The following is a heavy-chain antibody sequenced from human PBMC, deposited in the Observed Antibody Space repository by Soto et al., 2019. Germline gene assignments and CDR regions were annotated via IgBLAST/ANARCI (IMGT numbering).Heavy chain of an antibody. CDR2: IYHSVST. D-gene: IGHD3-10*01. CDR1: GGSISSSNW. Sequence: QVQLQESGPGLVKPSGTLSLTCAVSGGSISSSNWWSWVRQPPGKGLEWIGKIYHSVSTNYNPSLKSRVNISVDKSKNQFALKLSSVTAADTSVYYCARVYMVRGTIIRYFDYWGQGTLVTVSS. J-gene: IGHJ4*02. V-gene: IGHV4-4*02. CDR3: ARVYMVRGTIIRYFDY.